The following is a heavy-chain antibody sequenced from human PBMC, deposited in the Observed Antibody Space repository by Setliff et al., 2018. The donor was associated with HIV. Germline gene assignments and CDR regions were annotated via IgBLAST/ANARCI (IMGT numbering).Heavy chain of an antibody. D-gene: IGHD2-21*01. CDR3: TRPPMKRLGDGDY. V-gene: IGHV3-48*04. CDR1: GFTVNSGA. CDR2: ISRGGHTI. Sequence: PGGSLRLSCAGSGFTVNSGAMNWVRQAPGKGLEWISYISRGGHTIHYAESVKGRFTISRDNSKNSLYLQMNSLRAEDTAVYYCTRPPMKRLGDGDYWGQGTLVTVSS. J-gene: IGHJ4*02.